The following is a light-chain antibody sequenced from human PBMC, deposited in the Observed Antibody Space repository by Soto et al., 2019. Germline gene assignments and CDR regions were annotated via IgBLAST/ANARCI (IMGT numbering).Light chain of an antibody. CDR3: SSYTTSSTLV. Sequence: QSALTQAASVSGSPGQSITISCTGSSSDVGAYNYVSWYQHHPGKAPKLMIYDVSNRPSGVSNRFSGSKSGNTASLTISGLQAEDEADYYCSSYTTSSTLVFGGGTKVTVL. CDR2: DVS. J-gene: IGLJ2*01. CDR1: SSDVGAYNY. V-gene: IGLV2-14*03.